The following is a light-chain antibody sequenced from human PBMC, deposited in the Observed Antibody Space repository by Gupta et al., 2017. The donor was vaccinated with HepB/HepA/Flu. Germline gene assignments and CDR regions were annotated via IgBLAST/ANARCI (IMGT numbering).Light chain of an antibody. V-gene: IGLV1-51*01. J-gene: IGLJ2*01. CDR2: EDT. Sequence: QPVLTHPPSVSAAPGQHVTIFCTGTTSNIRKNYVFWLQQFPGTAPSLLIYEDTKRPSGIPDRLSGSSSGTSATLAITGLLTCDETDYYGGTCDSSLSAVVFGGGTKLTVV. CDR3: GTCDSSLSAVV. CDR1: TSNIRKNY.